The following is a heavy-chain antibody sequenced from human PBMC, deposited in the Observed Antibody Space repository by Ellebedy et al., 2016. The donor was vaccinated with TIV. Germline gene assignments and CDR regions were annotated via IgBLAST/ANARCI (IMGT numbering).Heavy chain of an antibody. D-gene: IGHD5-18*01. CDR3: AKDRTPGDGYWVFDN. CDR1: GFTFSPYA. CDR2: IVGSGS. J-gene: IGHJ4*02. V-gene: IGHV3-23*01. Sequence: PGGSLRLSCAASGFTFSPYAMAWVRQAPGKGLEWVSGIVGSGSQKYADSVKGRFTISRDNSKRTVDLQMNSLRAEDTAVYFCAKDRTPGDGYWVFDNWGQGTLVSVFS.